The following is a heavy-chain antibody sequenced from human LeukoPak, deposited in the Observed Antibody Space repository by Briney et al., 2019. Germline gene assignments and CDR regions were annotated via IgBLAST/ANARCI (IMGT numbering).Heavy chain of an antibody. V-gene: IGHV4-31*03. CDR1: GDSISSGGYY. CDR2: IYYSGST. D-gene: IGHD6-19*01. J-gene: IGHJ5*02. Sequence: PSETLSLTCTVSGDSISSGGYYWSWIRQHPGKGLEWIGFIYYSGSTYYNPSLKSRVTISVDTSKNQFSLKLSSVTAADTAVYYCARDLRRDWWLGRSWFDPWGQGTLVTVSS. CDR3: ARDLRRDWWLGRSWFDP.